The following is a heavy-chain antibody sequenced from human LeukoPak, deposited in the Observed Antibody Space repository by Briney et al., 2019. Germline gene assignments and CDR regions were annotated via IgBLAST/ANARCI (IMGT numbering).Heavy chain of an antibody. CDR3: ARVSSSSRPGVDY. Sequence: GGSLGLSCAASGFTFSDYYVSWIRQAPGRGLEYVSYISGSSGYTNYADSVKGRFTISRDNAKNSLYLQMNSLRAEDTALYYCARVSSSSRPGVDYWGQGTLVTVSS. CDR2: ISGSSGYT. CDR1: GFTFSDYY. J-gene: IGHJ4*02. D-gene: IGHD6-6*01. V-gene: IGHV3-11*06.